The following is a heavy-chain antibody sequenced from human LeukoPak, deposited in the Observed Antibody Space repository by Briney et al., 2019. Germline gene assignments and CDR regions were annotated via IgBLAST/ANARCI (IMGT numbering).Heavy chain of an antibody. Sequence: GGSLRLSCAGSGFSVSNYYMNWVRQAPGEGLERVSLIRDSGETFYADSVKGRFTISRDNSKNTVYLQMNRLRVEDTAVYFCARDRAVTQVWVEFDSWGQGTLVTVSS. CDR2: IRDSGET. V-gene: IGHV3-66*03. CDR1: GFSVSNYY. D-gene: IGHD3-16*01. J-gene: IGHJ5*01. CDR3: ARDRAVTQVWVEFDS.